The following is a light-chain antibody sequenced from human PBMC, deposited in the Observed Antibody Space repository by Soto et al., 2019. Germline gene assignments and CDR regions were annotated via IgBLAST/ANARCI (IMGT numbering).Light chain of an antibody. CDR3: QTWGTGEV. J-gene: IGLJ2*01. CDR2: LNSDGSH. CDR1: SGHSSYA. V-gene: IGLV4-69*01. Sequence: QSVLTQSPSASASLGASVKLTCTLSSGHSSYAIAWHQQQPEKGPRYLMKLNSDGSHSKGDGIPDRCSGSSSGAERYLTISSLQSEDEADYYCQTWGTGEVFGGGTKLTVL.